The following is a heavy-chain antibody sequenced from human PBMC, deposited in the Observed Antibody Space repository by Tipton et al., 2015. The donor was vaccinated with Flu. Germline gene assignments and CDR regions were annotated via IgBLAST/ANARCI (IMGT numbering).Heavy chain of an antibody. CDR3: ARLSYYDVDLKNFYFDY. V-gene: IGHV4-61*01. J-gene: IGHJ4*02. D-gene: IGHD3-10*02. CDR2: IDYSGST. Sequence: TLSLTCAVSGGSVNSGSYYWSWIRQPPGKGLEWIGCIDYSGSTNYNPSLKSRVTISVDTSKSQFSLKLRSVTAADTAVYYCARLSYYDVDLKNFYFDYWGQGALVTVSS. CDR1: GGSVNSGSYY.